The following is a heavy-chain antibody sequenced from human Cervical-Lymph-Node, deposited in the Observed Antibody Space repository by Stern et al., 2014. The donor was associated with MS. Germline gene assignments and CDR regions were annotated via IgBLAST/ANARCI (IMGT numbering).Heavy chain of an antibody. J-gene: IGHJ4*02. Sequence: QDQLVQSGAEVKKPGSSMKVSCKASGGTFSSDAIGWVRQAPGQGLEWVGGIIPIFETANYAQKFQGRVTITADQSTKTAYLELSSLTSGDTAMYFCASGTRSSWYFDFWGQGTLVTVST. V-gene: IGHV1-69*12. CDR3: ASGTRSSWYFDF. CDR2: IIPIFETA. D-gene: IGHD6-13*01. CDR1: GGTFSSDA.